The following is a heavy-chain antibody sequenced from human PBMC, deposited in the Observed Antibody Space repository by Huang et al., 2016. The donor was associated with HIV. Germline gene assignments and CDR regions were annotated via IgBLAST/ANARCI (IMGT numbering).Heavy chain of an antibody. J-gene: IGHJ6*03. CDR1: GYTFSSFG. D-gene: IGHD5-18*01. V-gene: IGHV1-18*01. Sequence: QVQLVQSGAEVKKPGASVKVSCKASGYTFSSFGISWRRQAAGQGLEWVGWISVYNGNTKCAQKCQGRLTMTTNTATSTAYRELRSLRSDDAAVYYCARGGGIQLWLLGYYYMDVWGNGTTVTVSS. CDR2: ISVYNGNT. CDR3: ARGGGIQLWLLGYYYMDV.